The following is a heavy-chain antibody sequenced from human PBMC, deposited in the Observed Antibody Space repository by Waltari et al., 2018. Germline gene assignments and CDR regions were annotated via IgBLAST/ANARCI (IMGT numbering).Heavy chain of an antibody. Sequence: EVQLEESGGGLVQPGGSRRLSCEASGFDFTKHYMHWVRQGPGKGLVWVSRISGDGGSTSYADSVKGRFTISRDNSKNTLYLQMNSFRAEDTGIYYCAREGGGFDYTSDYWGQGTLVTVSS. J-gene: IGHJ4*02. V-gene: IGHV3-74*01. CDR2: ISGDGGST. D-gene: IGHD5-12*01. CDR3: AREGGGFDYTSDY. CDR1: GFDFTKHY.